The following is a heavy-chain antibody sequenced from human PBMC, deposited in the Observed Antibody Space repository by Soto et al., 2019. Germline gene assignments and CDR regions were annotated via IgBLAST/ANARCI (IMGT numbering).Heavy chain of an antibody. CDR2: ISGSGRST. CDR1: GFTFGSYV. CDR3: AKALLPYSNNAYYFDY. V-gene: IGHV3-23*01. Sequence: EGSLRLSCAASGFTFGSYVMSWVRQAPGKGLEWVSGISGSGRSTYYAESVKGRFTISRDSSKNTLYLQMNSLRAEDTAVYYCAKALLPYSNNAYYFDYWGQGTLVTVSS. D-gene: IGHD4-4*01. J-gene: IGHJ4*02.